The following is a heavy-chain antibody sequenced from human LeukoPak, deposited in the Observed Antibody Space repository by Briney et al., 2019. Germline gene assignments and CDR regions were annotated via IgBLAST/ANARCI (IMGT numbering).Heavy chain of an antibody. V-gene: IGHV3-30*18. CDR1: GFTFSSYG. Sequence: PGGSLRLSCAASGFTFSSYGMHWVRQAPGKGLEWVAVISYDGSNKYYADSVKGRFTISRDNSKNTLYLQMNSLRAEDTAVYYCAKELSSGWLSLMRPFDYWGQGTLVTVSS. J-gene: IGHJ4*02. D-gene: IGHD6-19*01. CDR2: ISYDGSNK. CDR3: AKELSSGWLSLMRPFDY.